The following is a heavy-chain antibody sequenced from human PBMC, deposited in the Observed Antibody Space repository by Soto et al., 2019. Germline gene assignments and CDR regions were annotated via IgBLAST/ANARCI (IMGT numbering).Heavy chain of an antibody. CDR3: ARHNWNDAGGWFDP. D-gene: IGHD1-20*01. CDR1: GGSISSSSYY. Sequence: SETLSLTCAVSGGSISSSSYYWGWIRQPPGKGLEWIGSIYYSGSTYYNPSLKSRVTISVDTSKNQFSLKLSSVTAADTAVYYCARHNWNDAGGWFDPWGQGTLVTVSS. J-gene: IGHJ5*02. CDR2: IYYSGST. V-gene: IGHV4-39*01.